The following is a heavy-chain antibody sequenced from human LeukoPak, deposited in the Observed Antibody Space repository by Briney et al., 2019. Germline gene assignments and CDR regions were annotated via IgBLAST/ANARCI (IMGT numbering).Heavy chain of an antibody. CDR2: MNPNSGNT. V-gene: IGHV1-8*01. CDR3: ARGVHNYDTSAYSPTFRPYNWFDP. Sequence: ASVKVSCKASGYTLTSYEINWVRQATGQGLEWMGWMNPNSGNTGFAQKLQGRVTMTRNTSRSTAYMELGSLRSEDTAVYYCARGVHNYDTSAYSPTFRPYNWFDPWGQGTLVTVSS. CDR1: GYTLTSYE. J-gene: IGHJ5*02. D-gene: IGHD3-22*01.